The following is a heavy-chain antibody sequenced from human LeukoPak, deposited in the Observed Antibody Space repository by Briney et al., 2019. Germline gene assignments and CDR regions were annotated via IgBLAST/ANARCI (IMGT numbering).Heavy chain of an antibody. Sequence: SETLSLTCTVSGGSISSSSYYWGWIRQPPGKGLEWIGSIYYSGSTYYNPSLKSRVTISVDTSKNQFSLKLSSVTAANTAVYYCARRVRRGYYDSSGYLTDAFDIWGQGTMVTVSS. J-gene: IGHJ3*02. CDR3: ARRVRRGYYDSSGYLTDAFDI. V-gene: IGHV4-39*01. D-gene: IGHD3-22*01. CDR1: GGSISSSSYY. CDR2: IYYSGST.